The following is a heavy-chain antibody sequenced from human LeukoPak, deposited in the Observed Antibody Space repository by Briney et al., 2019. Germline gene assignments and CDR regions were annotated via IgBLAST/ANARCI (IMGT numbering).Heavy chain of an antibody. Sequence: ASVKVSCKASGYTFTSYGISWVRQAPGQGLERMGWISAYNGNTNSAQKLQGRVTMTTDTTTSTAHMELRSLRSDDTAVYYCARVRKDYYYGSGSYYNRNWFDHWGQGTLVTVSS. D-gene: IGHD3-10*01. J-gene: IGHJ5*02. CDR1: GYTFTSYG. CDR3: ARVRKDYYYGSGSYYNRNWFDH. V-gene: IGHV1-18*01. CDR2: ISAYNGNT.